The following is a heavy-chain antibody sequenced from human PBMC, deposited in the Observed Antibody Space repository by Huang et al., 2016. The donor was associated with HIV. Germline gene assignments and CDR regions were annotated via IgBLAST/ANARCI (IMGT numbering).Heavy chain of an antibody. CDR1: GYTFSNYD. J-gene: IGHJ4*02. CDR3: ATLPPVNYGRSGGRVRDY. V-gene: IGHV1-8*01. Sequence: QVQLVQSGAEVKKPGASVKVSCKASGYTFSNYDINWVRQAPGQGLEWMGWSNPNIGNTGYARKFQGRVTMTRSTSISTAYMELSRLRFEDTAVYYCATLPPVNYGRSGGRVRDYWGQGSLVTVSS. D-gene: IGHD2-15*01. CDR2: SNPNIGNT.